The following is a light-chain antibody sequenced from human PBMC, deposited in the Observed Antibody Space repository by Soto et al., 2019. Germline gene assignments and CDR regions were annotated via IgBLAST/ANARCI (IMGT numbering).Light chain of an antibody. Sequence: DVQMTQSPSTLSASVGDRVTITCRASQTINNWLAWYQQRPGKAPTFLIYKTSTLETGVPSRFSGSGSGTEFTLAISSLQPEDFEIYYCQQYNTYPWTFGQGTRVES. V-gene: IGKV1-5*03. J-gene: IGKJ1*01. CDR1: QTINNW. CDR3: QQYNTYPWT. CDR2: KTS.